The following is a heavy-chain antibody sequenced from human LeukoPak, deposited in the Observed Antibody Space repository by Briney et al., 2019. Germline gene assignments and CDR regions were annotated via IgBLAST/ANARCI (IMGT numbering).Heavy chain of an antibody. Sequence: PSETLSLTCTVSGGSISSYYWSWIRQPPGKGLEWIGNIYYSGSTNYNPSLKSRVTISVDTSKNQFSLKLTSVTAADTAVYYCASSFCGGDCYRYYYYYYMEVWGKGTTVTISS. CDR1: GGSISSYY. D-gene: IGHD2-21*02. J-gene: IGHJ6*03. CDR2: IYYSGST. CDR3: ASSFCGGDCYRYYYYYYMEV. V-gene: IGHV4-59*01.